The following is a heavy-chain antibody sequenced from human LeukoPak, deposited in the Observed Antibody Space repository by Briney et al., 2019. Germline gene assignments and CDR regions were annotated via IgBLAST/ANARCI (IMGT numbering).Heavy chain of an antibody. V-gene: IGHV4-59*08. J-gene: IGHJ3*02. CDR1: GGSFSSYY. CDR2: IYYSGST. CDR3: ARHLYYDILTGYYNDAFDI. D-gene: IGHD3-9*01. Sequence: SETLSLTCAVYGGSFSSYYWSWIRQPPGKGLEWIGYIYYSGSTNYNPSLKSRVTISVDTSKNQFSLKLSSVTAADTAVYYCARHLYYDILTGYYNDAFDIWGQGTMVTVSS.